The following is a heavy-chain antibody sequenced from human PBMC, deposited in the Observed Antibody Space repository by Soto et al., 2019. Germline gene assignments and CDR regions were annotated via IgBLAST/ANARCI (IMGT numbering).Heavy chain of an antibody. V-gene: IGHV3-33*01. Sequence: GGSLRLSCAASGFTFSSYGMHWVRQAPGKGLEWVAVIWYDGSNKYYADSVKGRFTISRDNSKNTLYLQMNSLRAEDTAMYYCARDITRFGFVLWALDYWGQRTLVTVSS. D-gene: IGHD3-10*01. CDR1: GFTFSSYG. CDR3: ARDITRFGFVLWALDY. CDR2: IWYDGSNK. J-gene: IGHJ4*02.